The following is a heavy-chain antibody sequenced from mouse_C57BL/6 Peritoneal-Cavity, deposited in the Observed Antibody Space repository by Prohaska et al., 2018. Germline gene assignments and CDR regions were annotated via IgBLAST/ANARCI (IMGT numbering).Heavy chain of an antibody. V-gene: IGHV4-1*01. CDR1: GIDFSRYW. D-gene: IGHD1-1*01. Sequence: EVKLLQSGGGLVQPGGSLKLSCAASGIDFSRYWMSWVRRAPGKGLEWIGEXXXDSSTINYAPSLKYKFIISRDNAKNTLYLQMSKVRSEDTALYYCARPGSSYVHWYFDVWGTGTTVTVSS. J-gene: IGHJ1*03. CDR2: XXXDSSTI. CDR3: ARPGSSYVHWYFDV.